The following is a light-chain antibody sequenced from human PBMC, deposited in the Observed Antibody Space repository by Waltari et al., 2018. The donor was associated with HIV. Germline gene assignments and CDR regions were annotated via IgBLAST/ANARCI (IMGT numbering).Light chain of an antibody. V-gene: IGLV1-44*01. CDR3: STWDNSLSGWV. CDR1: RNNIGIYP. J-gene: IGLJ3*02. CDR2: GNS. Sequence: QSALTQEASVSGTVGQTVTHSCSGNRNNIGIYPVALYQQISHGTPKTVMFGNSPPSGIPARFSASQSGTSASLTISGLQPEDEGHYYCSTWDNSLSGWVLGGGTTLTVL.